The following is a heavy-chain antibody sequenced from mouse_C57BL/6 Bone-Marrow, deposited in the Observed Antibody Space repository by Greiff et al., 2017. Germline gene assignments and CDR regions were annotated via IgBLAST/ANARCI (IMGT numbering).Heavy chain of an antibody. CDR2: ISSGGSYT. J-gene: IGHJ4*01. D-gene: IGHD1-1*02. CDR1: GFTFSSYG. V-gene: IGHV5-6*01. CDR3: ARHGGFYYYAMDY. Sequence: EVQRVESGGDLVKPGGSLKLSCAASGFTFSSYGMSWVRQTPDKRLAWVATISSGGSYTYYPDSVKGRFTISRDNAKNTLYLQMSSLKSEDTAMYYCARHGGFYYYAMDYWGQGTSVTVSS.